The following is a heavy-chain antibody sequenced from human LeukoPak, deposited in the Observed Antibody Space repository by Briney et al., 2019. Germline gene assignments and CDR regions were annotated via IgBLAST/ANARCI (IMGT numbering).Heavy chain of an antibody. CDR2: ISIDGGGT. V-gene: IGHV3-23*01. CDR3: AKWLRVATTFFDS. D-gene: IGHD5-24*01. CDR1: GFTFSSYA. J-gene: IGHJ4*02. Sequence: PGGTLRLSCAASGFTFSSYAMSWVRQAPGKGLEWVSSISIDGGGTYFADSVKGRFTISRDNSKHTLYLQMNSLRVEDTAVYYCAKWLRVATTFFDSWGQGTLVTVSS.